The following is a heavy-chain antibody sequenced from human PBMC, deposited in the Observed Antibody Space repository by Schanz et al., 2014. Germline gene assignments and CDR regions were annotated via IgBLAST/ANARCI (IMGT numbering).Heavy chain of an antibody. CDR2: IYGGST. CDR3: AKDIAPLAARPGYGMDV. J-gene: IGHJ6*02. CDR1: GFTISGNY. Sequence: EVQLVESGGGLVKPGGSLRLSCAASGFTISGNYLNWVRQAPGKGLEWVSFIYGGSTYYTDSVKGRFTISRDNSKNTLYLQMNSLRAEDTAVYYCAKDIAPLAARPGYGMDVWGQGTLVTVSS. V-gene: IGHV3-66*01. D-gene: IGHD6-13*01.